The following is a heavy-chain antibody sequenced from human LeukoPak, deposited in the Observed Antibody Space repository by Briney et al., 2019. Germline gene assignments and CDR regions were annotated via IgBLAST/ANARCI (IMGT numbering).Heavy chain of an antibody. J-gene: IGHJ6*02. Sequence: PGGSLRLSCIASGFSFSDCYMTWIRQAPGKGLEWVSYISTSGSTMYSADSVKGRFTISRDNSKNSLYLQMTGLRAEDTAVYYCARGGRGDEDFYYYYGMDVWGQGTTVTVSS. V-gene: IGHV3-11*01. CDR3: ARGGRGDEDFYYYYGMDV. CDR2: ISTSGSTM. D-gene: IGHD4-17*01. CDR1: GFSFSDCY.